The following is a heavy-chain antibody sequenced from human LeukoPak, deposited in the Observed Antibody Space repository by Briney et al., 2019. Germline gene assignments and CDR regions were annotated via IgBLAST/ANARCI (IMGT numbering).Heavy chain of an antibody. CDR2: ISSSGSTI. CDR1: GFTFSSYE. Sequence: GGSLRLSCAASGFTFSSYEMNWVRQAPGKGLEWVSYISSSGSTIYYADSVKGRFTISRDNAKNSLYLQMNSLRAEDTAVYYCARACSGGSCYGAFDIWGQGTMVTVSS. CDR3: ARACSGGSCYGAFDI. D-gene: IGHD2-15*01. J-gene: IGHJ3*02. V-gene: IGHV3-48*03.